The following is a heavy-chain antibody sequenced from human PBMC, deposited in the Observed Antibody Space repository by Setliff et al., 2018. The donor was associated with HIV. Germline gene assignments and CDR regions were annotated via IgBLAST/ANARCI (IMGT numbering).Heavy chain of an antibody. V-gene: IGHV4-28*06. CDR2: IYHNGNT. D-gene: IGHD3-22*01. Sequence: SETLSLTCAVSGYSISSSNWWAWFRQPPGKGLEWIGYIYHNGNTNYDPSLRSRVTMSIDTSKNQFFLKLSSVTALDTATYYCARMGNSYDSSGSYDYFDYWGQGTLVTVSS. J-gene: IGHJ4*02. CDR1: GYSISSSNW. CDR3: ARMGNSYDSSGSYDYFDY.